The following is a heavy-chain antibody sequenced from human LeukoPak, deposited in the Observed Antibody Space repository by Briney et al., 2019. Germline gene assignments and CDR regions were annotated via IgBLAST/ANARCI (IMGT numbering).Heavy chain of an antibody. CDR2: VNPDTGNT. V-gene: IGHV1-8*03. J-gene: IGHJ4*02. Sequence: ASVKVSFKAAGYSFTTFHISWVRQAPGQGPEWMGGVNPDTGNTGFAQKFQVRVTITQNRSVTTVYMEVSRLTSEDTAVYYCARGLAVAGTGSSRHFDYWGQGTLVTVSS. CDR1: GYSFTTFH. D-gene: IGHD6-19*01. CDR3: ARGLAVAGTGSSRHFDY.